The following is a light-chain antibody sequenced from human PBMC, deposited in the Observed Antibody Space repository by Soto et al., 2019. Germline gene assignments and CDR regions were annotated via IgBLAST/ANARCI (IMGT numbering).Light chain of an antibody. CDR2: AAS. CDR3: QQLNSYRFT. Sequence: DIQLTQSPSFLSASVGDRVTITCRASQGISSYLAWYQQKPGKAPKLLIYAASTLQSGVPSRFSDSGSGTEFTLTISSLQPEDFATYYCQQLNSYRFTFGPGTKVDL. J-gene: IGKJ3*01. CDR1: QGISSY. V-gene: IGKV1-9*01.